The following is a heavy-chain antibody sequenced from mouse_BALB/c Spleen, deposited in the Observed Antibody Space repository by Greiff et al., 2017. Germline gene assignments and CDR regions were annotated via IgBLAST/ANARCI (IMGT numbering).Heavy chain of an antibody. CDR2: INSNGGST. J-gene: IGHJ1*01. Sequence: DVQLQESGGGLVQPGGSLKLSCAASGFTFSSYGMSWVRQTPDKRLELVATINSNGGSTYYPDSVKGRFTISRDNAKNTLYLQMSSLKSEDTAMYYCARGGYYYGSSYGYFDVWGAGTTVTVSS. V-gene: IGHV5-6-3*01. CDR1: GFTFSSYG. D-gene: IGHD1-1*01. CDR3: ARGGYYYGSSYGYFDV.